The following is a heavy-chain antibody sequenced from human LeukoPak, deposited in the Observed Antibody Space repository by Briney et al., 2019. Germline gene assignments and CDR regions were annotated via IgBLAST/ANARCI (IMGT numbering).Heavy chain of an antibody. V-gene: IGHV4-4*08. CDR1: GVSISNYY. J-gene: IGHJ4*02. CDR2: IYNSGRT. CDR3: ARGYFY. Sequence: SETLSLTCIVSGVSISNYYWSWIRQPPGKGLEWIGYIYNSGRTSYNPYFKGRVSISADMPRNQVSLRLTSVTAADTAVYYCARGYFYWGQGVLATVSS. D-gene: IGHD3-9*01.